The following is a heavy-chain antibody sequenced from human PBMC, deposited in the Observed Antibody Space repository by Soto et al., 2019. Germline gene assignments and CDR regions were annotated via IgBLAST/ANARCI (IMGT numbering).Heavy chain of an antibody. D-gene: IGHD3-3*01. Sequence: QVQLMQSGAEVQQPGASVTVSCKASGYSFSNYNIHWVRQAPGQSLEWVGWINTGNGNTKYSAKFQDRVTISRDTPANTAYMELNNLRSEDTAVYYCARLQRYVEGLPGGLDCWGQGTLVTVSS. J-gene: IGHJ4*02. CDR3: ARLQRYVEGLPGGLDC. V-gene: IGHV1-3*04. CDR1: GYSFSNYN. CDR2: INTGNGNT.